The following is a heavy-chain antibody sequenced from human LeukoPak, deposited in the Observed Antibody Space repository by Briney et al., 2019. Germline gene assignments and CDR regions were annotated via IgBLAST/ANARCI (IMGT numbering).Heavy chain of an antibody. V-gene: IGHV3-23*01. Sequence: PGGSLRLSCAASGFTFSSYAMSWVRQAPGKGLEWVSAISGSGGSTYYADSVKGRFTISRDNSENTLYLQMNSLRAEDTAVYYCAKEGHQQLLTGYYWWAHNPFDYWGQGTLVTDSS. CDR2: ISGSGGST. J-gene: IGHJ4*02. CDR3: AKEGHQQLLTGYYWWAHNPFDY. CDR1: GFTFSSYA. D-gene: IGHD3-9*01.